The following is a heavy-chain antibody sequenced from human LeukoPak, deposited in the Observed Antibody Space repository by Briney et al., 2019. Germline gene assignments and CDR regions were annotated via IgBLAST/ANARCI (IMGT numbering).Heavy chain of an antibody. Sequence: SETLSLTCAVYGGSFSGYNWSWIRQPPGKGLEWIGEINHSGSTNYNPSLKSRVTISVDTSKNQFSLKLSSVTAADTAVYYCARTRSSIAAPRYYMDVWGKGTTVTVSS. J-gene: IGHJ6*03. D-gene: IGHD6-6*01. CDR3: ARTRSSIAAPRYYMDV. CDR2: INHSGST. CDR1: GGSFSGYN. V-gene: IGHV4-34*01.